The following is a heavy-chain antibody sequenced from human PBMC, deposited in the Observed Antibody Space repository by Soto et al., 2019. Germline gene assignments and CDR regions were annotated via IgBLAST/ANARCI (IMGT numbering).Heavy chain of an antibody. CDR3: VKRSLLMAPT. Sequence: SVTLSLTCTVAGRHFKINADFLYLAWIRQPPGPGLEWIGSIDNGGNTHYNAPLKSRVIISADTSKNQFSLSLNSVTAADTAVYYCVKRSLLMAPTWGQGIQVSVSS. V-gene: IGHV4-39*01. CDR1: GRHFKINADFLY. CDR2: IDNGGNT. J-gene: IGHJ4*02. D-gene: IGHD1-26*01.